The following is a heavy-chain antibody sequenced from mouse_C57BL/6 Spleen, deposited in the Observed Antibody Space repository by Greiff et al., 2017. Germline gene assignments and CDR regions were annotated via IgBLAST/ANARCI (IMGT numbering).Heavy chain of an antibody. CDR3: ARQGAYYGKDYYAMDY. CDR1: GIDFSRYW. Sequence: AASGIDFSRYWMSWVRRAPGKGLEWIGEINPDSSTINYAPSLKDKFIISRDNAKNTLYLQMSKVRSEDTALYYCARQGAYYGKDYYAMDYWGQGTSVTVSS. V-gene: IGHV4-1*01. D-gene: IGHD2-10*01. CDR2: INPDSSTI. J-gene: IGHJ4*01.